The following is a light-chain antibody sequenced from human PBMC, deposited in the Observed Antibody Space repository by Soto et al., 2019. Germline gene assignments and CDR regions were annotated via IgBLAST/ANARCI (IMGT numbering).Light chain of an antibody. V-gene: IGKV1-5*01. CDR3: QQYNSHST. J-gene: IGKJ1*01. Sequence: DIQMAQSPSALSASVGDRATITCRASQSISTWLAWYKHKPGKAPKLLIYDASSLESGVPSRFSGSGSGTEFTLTIRSLKPEDFASYYCQQYNSHSTFGQGTKVEIK. CDR1: QSISTW. CDR2: DAS.